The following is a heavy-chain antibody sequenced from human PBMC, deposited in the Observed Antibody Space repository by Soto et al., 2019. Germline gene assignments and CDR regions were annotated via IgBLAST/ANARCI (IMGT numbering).Heavy chain of an antibody. CDR1: GFTFSSYW. D-gene: IGHD4-17*01. V-gene: IGHV3-74*01. J-gene: IGHJ6*02. CDR2: INSDGSST. CDR3: AREDYGGNYYYYGMDV. Sequence: GGSLRLSCAASGFTFSSYWMHWVRQAPGKGLVWVSRINSDGSSTSYADSVKDRFTISRDNAKNTLYLQMNSLRAEDTAVYYCAREDYGGNYYYYGMDVWGQGTTVTVSS.